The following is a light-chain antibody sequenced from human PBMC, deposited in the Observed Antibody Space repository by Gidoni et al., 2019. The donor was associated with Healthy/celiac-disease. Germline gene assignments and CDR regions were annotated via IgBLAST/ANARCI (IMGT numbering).Light chain of an antibody. CDR2: WAS. V-gene: IGKV4-1*01. J-gene: IGKJ3*01. CDR1: QSVLYRSNNNNY. Sequence: DIVMTQSPDSLAVSLGERATINCKSSQSVLYRSNNNNYLALYQQKPGHPPKLLIYWASTRESGVPDRFSGSGSGTDFTLTISSLQAEDVAVYYCQQYYSTPVTFGPGTKVYIK. CDR3: QQYYSTPVT.